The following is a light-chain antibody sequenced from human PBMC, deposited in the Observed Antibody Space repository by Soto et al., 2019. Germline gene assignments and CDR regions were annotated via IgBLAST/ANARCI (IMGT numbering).Light chain of an antibody. CDR2: GAS. Sequence: EIVLTQSPGTLSLSPGERATLSCRASQSVSSNYLAWHQQKPGQAPRLLIYGASSRATGIPDRFSGSGSGTDFTLTISRLEPEDFAVYFCQQYGSSPTFGQGTKVEIK. CDR3: QQYGSSPT. V-gene: IGKV3-20*01. CDR1: QSVSSNY. J-gene: IGKJ1*01.